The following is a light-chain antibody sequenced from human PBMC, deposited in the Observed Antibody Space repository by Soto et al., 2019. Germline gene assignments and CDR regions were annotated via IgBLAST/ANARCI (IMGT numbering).Light chain of an antibody. CDR2: RAS. Sequence: EIVMTQSPATLSVSPGERATLSCRASESVNSNLASYQQKPGQAPRLLIYRASTRATGITARFSGSGYGTDYTLTIDCLLSEDFAVYYCEQYNYWPSFGQRTKVDIK. V-gene: IGKV3-15*01. CDR1: ESVNSN. CDR3: EQYNYWPS. J-gene: IGKJ1*01.